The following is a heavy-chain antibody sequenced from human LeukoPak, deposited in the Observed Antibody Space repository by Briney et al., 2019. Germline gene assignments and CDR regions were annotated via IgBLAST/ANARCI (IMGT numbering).Heavy chain of an antibody. CDR1: GFTTFSKYS. V-gene: IGHV3-21*04. Sequence: RGSPRLSCGASGFTTFSKYSMNWVRQAPGKGLEWVSCIGTRSTSMYYADSVRGRFSISRDNSENTLYLQMSSLRAEDTAIYYCVRDFSCSGGSCPLFDSWGQGTLVSVSS. D-gene: IGHD2-15*01. CDR2: IGTRSTSM. CDR3: VRDFSCSGGSCPLFDS. J-gene: IGHJ4*02.